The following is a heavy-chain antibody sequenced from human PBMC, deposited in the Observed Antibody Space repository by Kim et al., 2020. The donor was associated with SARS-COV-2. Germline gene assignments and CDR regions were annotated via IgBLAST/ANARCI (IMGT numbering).Heavy chain of an antibody. J-gene: IGHJ4*02. V-gene: IGHV1-69*13. Sequence: SVKVSCKASGGTFSSYAISWVRRAPGQGLEWMGGIIPIFGTANYAQKFQGRVTITADESTSTAYMELSSLRSEDTAVYYCASVGYYDSSGYIWVFDYWGQGTLVTVSS. CDR3: ASVGYYDSSGYIWVFDY. CDR1: GGTFSSYA. D-gene: IGHD3-22*01. CDR2: IIPIFGTA.